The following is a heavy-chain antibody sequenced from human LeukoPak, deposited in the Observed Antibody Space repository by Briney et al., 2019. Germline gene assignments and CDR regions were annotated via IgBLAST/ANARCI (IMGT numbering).Heavy chain of an antibody. V-gene: IGHV3-30-3*01. Sequence: PAGRSLRLSCAASGFTFSSYAMHWVRQAPGKGLEWVAVISYDGSNKYYADSVKGRFTISRDNSKNTLYLQMNSLRAEDTAVYYCATFSSGLDAFDIWGQGTMVTVSS. CDR1: GFTFSSYA. CDR3: ATFSSGLDAFDI. D-gene: IGHD6-19*01. J-gene: IGHJ3*02. CDR2: ISYDGSNK.